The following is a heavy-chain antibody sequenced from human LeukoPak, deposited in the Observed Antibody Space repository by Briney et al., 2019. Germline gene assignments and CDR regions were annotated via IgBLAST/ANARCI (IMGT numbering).Heavy chain of an antibody. CDR3: ARDCSGGSCYSYYYYGMDV. Sequence: ASVKVSCKASGYTFTSYGISWVRQAPGQGLEWMGWISAYNGNTNYAQKLQGRVTITTDTSTSTAYMELRSLRSDDTAVYYCARDCSGGSCYSYYYYGMDVWGKGTTVTVSS. CDR2: ISAYNGNT. V-gene: IGHV1-18*04. J-gene: IGHJ6*04. D-gene: IGHD2-15*01. CDR1: GYTFTSYG.